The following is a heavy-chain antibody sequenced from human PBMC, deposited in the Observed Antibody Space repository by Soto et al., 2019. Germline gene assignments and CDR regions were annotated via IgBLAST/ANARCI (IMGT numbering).Heavy chain of an antibody. Sequence: GESLNLSCEASGYTFTNYLIAWVRQMPGKGLEWMGIIYPDDSDTRYSPSFQGQVTISADKSISTAYLQWGSLKASDTAMYYCARRAGSSSSGLYYGLDVWGQGTTVTVSS. J-gene: IGHJ6*02. CDR3: ARRAGSSSSGLYYGLDV. CDR2: IYPDDSDT. CDR1: GYTFTNYL. V-gene: IGHV5-51*01. D-gene: IGHD6-6*01.